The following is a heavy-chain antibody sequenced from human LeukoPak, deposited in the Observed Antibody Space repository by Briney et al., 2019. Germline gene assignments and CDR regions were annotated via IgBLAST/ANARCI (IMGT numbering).Heavy chain of an antibody. J-gene: IGHJ4*02. Sequence: GESLKISCEGSGYSFTNYWIGWVRQMPGKGLEWMGITYPGDSDTRYSPSFQGQVTISVDKSISTAYLQWSSLKASDTAVYYCARRAGGYDAFDYWGQGTLVTVSS. D-gene: IGHD5-12*01. CDR2: TYPGDSDT. CDR3: ARRAGGYDAFDY. V-gene: IGHV5-51*01. CDR1: GYSFTNYW.